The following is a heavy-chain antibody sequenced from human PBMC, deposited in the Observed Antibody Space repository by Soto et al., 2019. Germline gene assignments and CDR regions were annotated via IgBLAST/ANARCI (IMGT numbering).Heavy chain of an antibody. D-gene: IGHD2-2*01. Sequence: LSLTCTVSGDSISSGSYYWSWIRQHPGKGLEWIAYINYSGRTFFNPSLESRVTISVDTSQNQFSLKVSSVTVADTAVYYCARGPEGCSSTACYVFDYWGQGTLVTVSS. CDR1: GDSISSGSYY. CDR3: ARGPEGCSSTACYVFDY. CDR2: INYSGRT. V-gene: IGHV4-31*03. J-gene: IGHJ4*02.